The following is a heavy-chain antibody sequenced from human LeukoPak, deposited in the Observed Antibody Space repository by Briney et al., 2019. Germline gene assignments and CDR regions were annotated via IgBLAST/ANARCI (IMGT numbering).Heavy chain of an antibody. J-gene: IGHJ4*02. CDR2: IYHSGSS. Sequence: SETLSLTCAVSGGSISSSKWWSWVRQPPGKGLEWIGEIYHSGSSNYSPSLKSRVTISVDKSKNQFSLKLSSVTAADTAVYYCASRYYDSSGYYPFDYWGQGTLVTVSS. CDR1: GGSISSSKW. V-gene: IGHV4-4*02. CDR3: ASRYYDSSGYYPFDY. D-gene: IGHD3-22*01.